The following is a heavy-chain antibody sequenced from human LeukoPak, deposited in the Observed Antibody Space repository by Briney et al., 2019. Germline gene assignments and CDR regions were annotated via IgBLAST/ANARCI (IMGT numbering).Heavy chain of an antibody. CDR3: AREAYYYDSSGYYHVNGLDY. CDR2: ISAYNGNT. Sequence: ASVKFSCKASGYTFTSYGISWVRQAPGQWLEWMGWISAYNGNTNYAQKLQGRVTMTTDTSTTTAYMELRSLRSDDTAVYYCAREAYYYDSSGYYHVNGLDYWGQGTLVTVSS. V-gene: IGHV1-18*01. CDR1: GYTFTSYG. D-gene: IGHD3-22*01. J-gene: IGHJ4*02.